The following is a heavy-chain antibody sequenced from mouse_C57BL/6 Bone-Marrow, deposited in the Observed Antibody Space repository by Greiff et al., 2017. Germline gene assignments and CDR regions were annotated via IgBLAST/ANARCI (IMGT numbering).Heavy chain of an antibody. CDR1: GYTFTSYW. Sequence: QVQLQQPGAELVKPGASVKVSCKASGYTFTSYWMHWVKQRPGQGLEWIGRIHPSDSATNYNQKFKGKATLTVDKSSSTTYMQLSSLTSEDSAVYYCLYGRSPYAMDYWGQGTSVTVSS. J-gene: IGHJ4*01. V-gene: IGHV1-74*01. CDR2: IHPSDSAT. D-gene: IGHD1-1*01. CDR3: LYGRSPYAMDY.